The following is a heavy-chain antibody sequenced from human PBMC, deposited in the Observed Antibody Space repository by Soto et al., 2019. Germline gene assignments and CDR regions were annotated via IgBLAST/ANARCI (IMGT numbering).Heavy chain of an antibody. D-gene: IGHD3-10*02. Sequence: GASVKVSCKASGGTFTEYAFSWVRRAPGQGLEWMGGIIPIFRSSNFAQKFQGRLTIFADASAGTAYMELSSLRSDDTAIYYCAKDVGFQQHLFVFDLSGQGTLVTVSS. CDR3: AKDVGFQQHLFVFDL. CDR2: IIPIFRSS. V-gene: IGHV1-69*13. CDR1: GGTFTEYA. J-gene: IGHJ4*02.